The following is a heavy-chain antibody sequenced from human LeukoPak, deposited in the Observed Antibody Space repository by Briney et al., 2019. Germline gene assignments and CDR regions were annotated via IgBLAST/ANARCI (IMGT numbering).Heavy chain of an antibody. Sequence: ASVKVSCKASGYTFTSYDINWVRQATGQGLEWMGWMNPNSGGTNYAQKFQGRVTMTRDTSISTAYMELSRLRSDDTAVYYCARAGSPIVVITNWGQGTLVTVPS. CDR3: ARAGSPIVVITN. CDR1: GYTFTSYD. J-gene: IGHJ4*02. D-gene: IGHD3-22*01. V-gene: IGHV1-2*02. CDR2: MNPNSGGT.